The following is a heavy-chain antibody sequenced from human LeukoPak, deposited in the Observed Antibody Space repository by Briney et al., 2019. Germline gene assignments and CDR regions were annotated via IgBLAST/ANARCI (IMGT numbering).Heavy chain of an antibody. V-gene: IGHV4-4*02. CDR2: IYHSGST. Sequence: PSETLSLTCAVSGGSISSSNWWSWVRQPPGKGLEWIGEIYHSGSTKYNPSLKSRVTISRDTSKNQFSLKLSSVTAADTAVYYCARGRAFFDWGQGTLVTVSS. CDR1: GGSISSSNW. CDR3: ARGRAFFD. D-gene: IGHD3-3*02. J-gene: IGHJ4*02.